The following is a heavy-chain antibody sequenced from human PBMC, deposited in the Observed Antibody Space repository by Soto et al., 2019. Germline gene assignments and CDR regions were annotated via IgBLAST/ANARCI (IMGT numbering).Heavy chain of an antibody. D-gene: IGHD3-3*01. CDR1: GGSISSYY. J-gene: IGHJ4*02. CDR2: IYYSGST. Sequence: PSETLSLTCTVSGGSISSYYWSWLRQPPGKGLEWIGYIYYSGSTNYNPSLKSRVTISVDTSKNQFSLKLSSVTAADTAVYYCAGFSYYDFWRAHYYFDYWGQGTLVTVSS. CDR3: AGFSYYDFWRAHYYFDY. V-gene: IGHV4-59*01.